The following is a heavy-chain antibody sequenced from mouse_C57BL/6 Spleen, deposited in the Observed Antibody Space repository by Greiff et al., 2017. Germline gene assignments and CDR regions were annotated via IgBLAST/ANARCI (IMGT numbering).Heavy chain of an antibody. J-gene: IGHJ3*01. Sequence: VQLQQSGAELVRPGTSVKVSCKASGYAFTNYLIEWVKQRPGQGLEWIGVINPGSGGPNYNEKFKGKATLTADKSSSTAYMQLSSLTSEDSAVYFCARPHYSNPFAYWGQGTLVTVSA. CDR1: GYAFTNYL. CDR2: INPGSGGP. D-gene: IGHD2-5*01. V-gene: IGHV1-54*01. CDR3: ARPHYSNPFAY.